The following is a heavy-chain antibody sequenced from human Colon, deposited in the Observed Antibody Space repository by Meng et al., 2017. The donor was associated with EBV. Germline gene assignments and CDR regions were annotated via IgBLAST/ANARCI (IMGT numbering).Heavy chain of an antibody. D-gene: IGHD3-10*01. V-gene: IGHV4-4*02. Sequence: VRLGKPDPDLVRPWGSLSPTCAVPGDSITNHNVWAWGRQPPGKGLEWIGEIPHRGSSAYNPSLKSRVSMSIDKSKNQFSLKLTSVTAADTAVYHCLRGSGGSVWGQGTLVTVSS. J-gene: IGHJ1*01. CDR3: LRGSGGSV. CDR1: GDSITNHNV. CDR2: IPHRGSS.